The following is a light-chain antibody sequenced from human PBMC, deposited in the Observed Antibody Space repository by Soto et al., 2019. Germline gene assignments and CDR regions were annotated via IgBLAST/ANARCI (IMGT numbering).Light chain of an antibody. Sequence: DIQMTQSPSTLSASVGDRVNITCRASQRINKWLAGYQQKPGKAPNLLLFDASTLQCGVQSRLIGSGIGTEFTLIISSLQPDDVATYYFQQYNTDSTFGGGTKVEIK. CDR2: DAS. CDR3: QQYNTDST. V-gene: IGKV1-5*01. J-gene: IGKJ4*01. CDR1: QRINKW.